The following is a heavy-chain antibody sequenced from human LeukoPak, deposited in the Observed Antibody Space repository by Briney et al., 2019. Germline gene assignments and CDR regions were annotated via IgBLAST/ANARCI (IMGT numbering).Heavy chain of an antibody. CDR3: ARHRDYFDT. J-gene: IGHJ4*01. D-gene: IGHD3-9*01. V-gene: IGHV4-59*08. Sequence: KPSETLSLTCIVSGASITNNFWTWIRQSPGKGLEWIGYIYSSGSANYNPSLKSRVIISADTSKNQISLNLTSVTAADTALYFCARHRDYFDTWGHGTLVTVSS. CDR2: IYSSGSA. CDR1: GASITNNF.